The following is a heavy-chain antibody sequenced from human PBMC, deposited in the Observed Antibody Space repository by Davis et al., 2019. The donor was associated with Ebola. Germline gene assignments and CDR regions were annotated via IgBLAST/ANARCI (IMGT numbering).Heavy chain of an antibody. CDR1: GFVFTTYV. CDR2: PGTSADT. Sequence: PAGSLRLSCAASGFVFTTYVMSCVRQATGKGLVWVSTPGTSADTYYADSVKGRFTISRDNSKNTLYLQMNGLRVEDTAIYYCAKDTSNIWFDIWGQGKNVTVSS. V-gene: IGHV3-23*01. CDR3: AKDTSNIWFDI. D-gene: IGHD1-26*01. J-gene: IGHJ3*02.